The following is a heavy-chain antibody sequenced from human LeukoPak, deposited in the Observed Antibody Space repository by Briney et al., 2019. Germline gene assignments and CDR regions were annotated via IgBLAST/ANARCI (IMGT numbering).Heavy chain of an antibody. Sequence: GGSLRLSCAASGFTFSDYYMNWARQAPGKGLEWVSSISSSSTIYYADSVKGRFTISRDNAKNSLYLQMNSLRAEDTAVYYCARGEGAFDIWGQGTMVTVSS. CDR3: ARGEGAFDI. J-gene: IGHJ3*02. CDR2: ISSSSTI. V-gene: IGHV3-69-1*02. CDR1: GFTFSDYY.